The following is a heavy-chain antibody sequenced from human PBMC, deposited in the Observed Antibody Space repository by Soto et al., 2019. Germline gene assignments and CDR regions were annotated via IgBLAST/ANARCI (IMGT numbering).Heavy chain of an antibody. Sequence: QVQLQQWGAGLLKPSETLSLTCSVYGGYFSGYYWSWIRLPPGKGLEWIGEINHSGSTNYNPSLNRWVTIPVDESKIQFYLKLCSVTAAATAVYYCARNANLYCSSTSCSHLLGHYWFDPWGQGRLVTVSS. J-gene: IGHJ5*02. CDR2: INHSGST. V-gene: IGHV4-34*01. CDR1: GGYFSGYY. D-gene: IGHD2-2*01. CDR3: ARNANLYCSSTSCSHLLGHYWFDP.